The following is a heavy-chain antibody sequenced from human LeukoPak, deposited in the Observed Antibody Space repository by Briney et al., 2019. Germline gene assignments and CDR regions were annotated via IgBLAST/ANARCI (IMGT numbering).Heavy chain of an antibody. V-gene: IGHV3-30-3*01. CDR2: ISYDGSNK. CDR1: GFTFSSYA. D-gene: IGHD3-3*01. CDR3: ARGDYDFWSGEAHSYFDY. Sequence: GGSLRLSCAASGFTFSSYAMHWVRQAPGKGLEWVAVISYDGSNKYHADSVKGRFTISRDNSKNTLYLQMNSLRAEDTAVYYCARGDYDFWSGEAHSYFDYWGQGTLVTVSS. J-gene: IGHJ4*02.